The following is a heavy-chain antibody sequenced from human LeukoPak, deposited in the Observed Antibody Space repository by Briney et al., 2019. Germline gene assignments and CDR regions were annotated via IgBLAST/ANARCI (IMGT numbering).Heavy chain of an antibody. CDR1: GGSISGRSYY. V-gene: IGHV4-39*07. J-gene: IGHJ4*02. CDR2: FYYTGIT. Sequence: SETLSLTCSVSGGSISGRSYYWGWIRQPPGKGLEWIGSFYYTGITYFNPSLRGRVTVSVDTSRKHFSLKLTSVTAADTARYYCARGPVVVVAASHYFDSWGQGTLVTVS. CDR3: ARGPVVVVAASHYFDS. D-gene: IGHD2-15*01.